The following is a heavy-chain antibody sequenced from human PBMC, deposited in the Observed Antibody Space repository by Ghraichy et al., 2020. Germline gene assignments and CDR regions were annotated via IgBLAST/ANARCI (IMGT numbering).Heavy chain of an antibody. CDR1: GFTFSSYG. CDR3: AKEIAAARYYYYGMDV. CDR2: ISYDGSNK. V-gene: IGHV3-30*18. D-gene: IGHD6-13*01. J-gene: IGHJ6*02. Sequence: GESLNISCAASGFTFSSYGMHWVRQASGKGLEWVAVISYDGSNKYYADSVKGRFTISRDNSKNTLYLQMNSLRAEDTAVYYCAKEIAAARYYYYGMDVWGQGTTVTVSS.